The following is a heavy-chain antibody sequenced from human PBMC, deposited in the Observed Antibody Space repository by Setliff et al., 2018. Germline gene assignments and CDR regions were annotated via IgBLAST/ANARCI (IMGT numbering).Heavy chain of an antibody. CDR3: ARMSGFLYMDV. J-gene: IGHJ6*03. CDR1: GYSISGAYY. D-gene: IGHD3-3*01. V-gene: IGHV4-38-2*01. CDR2: IYHDGNTKFNPSV. Sequence: PSEALSLTCAVSGYSISGAYYWGWIRQPPGKGLEWIGEIYHDGNTKFNPSVHYNPSLKSRVTMLVDASKNQFSLKLSSVTAADTAVYYCARMSGFLYMDVWGKGTTVTVSS.